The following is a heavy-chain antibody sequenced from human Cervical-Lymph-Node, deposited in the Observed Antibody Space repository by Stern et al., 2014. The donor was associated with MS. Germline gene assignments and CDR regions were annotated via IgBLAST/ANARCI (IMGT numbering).Heavy chain of an antibody. D-gene: IGHD6-19*01. V-gene: IGHV3-9*01. CDR3: ARVVAGIAVSGSYFDY. CDR2: INWNGRTR. J-gene: IGHJ4*02. Sequence: VQLVESGGGLVQPGRSLRLSCAASGFTFADYAMHWVRQAPGKGLEWVSGINWNGRTRGDADSVKGRVTISRDNAKNSLYLQMNSLIAEDTALYYCARVVAGIAVSGSYFDYWGQGTLVTVSS. CDR1: GFTFADYA.